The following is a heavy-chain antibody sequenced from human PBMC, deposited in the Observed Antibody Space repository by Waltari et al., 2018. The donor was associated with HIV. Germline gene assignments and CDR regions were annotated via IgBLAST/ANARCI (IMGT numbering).Heavy chain of an antibody. J-gene: IGHJ4*02. V-gene: IGHV3-21*01. Sequence: EVQLVVSGGGLVKPGGSLRLSCAASGFPFGSYTMNWVRQAPGKGLEWVSFFSGSSTYIYYADSVKGRFTISRDNAKNSLYLQMNSLRAEDTAVYYCARASMWGFDYWGQGTMVTVSS. CDR1: GFPFGSYT. CDR2: FSGSSTYI. CDR3: ARASMWGFDY. D-gene: IGHD1-26*01.